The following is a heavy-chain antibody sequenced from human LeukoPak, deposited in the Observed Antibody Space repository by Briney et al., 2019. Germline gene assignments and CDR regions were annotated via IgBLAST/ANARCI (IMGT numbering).Heavy chain of an antibody. V-gene: IGHV4-4*08. CDR1: GGSITSYY. CDR2: IYTSGST. Sequence: SETLSLTCTVSGGSITSYYWSWIRQPPGKGLEWIGYIYTSGSTNYNPSLKSRVTMSVETSKNQFSLKLSSVTAADTAVYYCARSYGDYEMDYFDYWGQGTLVTVSS. J-gene: IGHJ4*02. CDR3: ARSYGDYEMDYFDY. D-gene: IGHD4-17*01.